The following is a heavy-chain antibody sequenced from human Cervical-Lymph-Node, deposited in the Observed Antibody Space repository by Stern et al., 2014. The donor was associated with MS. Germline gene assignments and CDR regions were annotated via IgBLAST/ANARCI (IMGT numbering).Heavy chain of an antibody. CDR1: GGTFTSFS. D-gene: IGHD4-17*01. CDR3: VLPSKVTTAAFDV. J-gene: IGHJ3*01. CDR2: IIPILDTH. Sequence: VQLVESGAEVEKPGSSVNVSCKASGGTFTSFSINWVRQVPGQSLAWMGGIIPILDTHKLAQTVQGRVTITADSPQSTVYMALNSLRSDDTAVYYCVLPSKVTTAAFDVWGRGTMVTVSS. V-gene: IGHV1-69*06.